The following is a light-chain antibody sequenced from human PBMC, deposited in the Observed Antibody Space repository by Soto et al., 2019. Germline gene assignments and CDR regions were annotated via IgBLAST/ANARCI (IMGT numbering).Light chain of an antibody. Sequence: DIQMTHSPSSLSASVGDRVTITCRASQSISSHLNWYQQKAGKAPKLLISGASSLESGVPSRFSVSGSGTDFTLTISSLQPEDFATYYCQQSYTTPRTFGQGTKVEIK. CDR1: QSISSH. CDR3: QQSYTTPRT. V-gene: IGKV1-39*01. CDR2: GAS. J-gene: IGKJ1*01.